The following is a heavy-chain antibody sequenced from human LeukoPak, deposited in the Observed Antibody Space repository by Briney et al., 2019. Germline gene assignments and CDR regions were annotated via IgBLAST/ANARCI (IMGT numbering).Heavy chain of an antibody. D-gene: IGHD5-12*01. Sequence: ASVKVSCKASGYTFTSYDINWVRQATGQGHEWMGWMNPNSGNTGYAQKFQGRATMTRNTSISTAYMELSSLRSEDTVVYYCARGRGYTHNYFDYWGQGTLVTVSS. V-gene: IGHV1-8*01. CDR1: GYTFTSYD. J-gene: IGHJ4*02. CDR2: MNPNSGNT. CDR3: ARGRGYTHNYFDY.